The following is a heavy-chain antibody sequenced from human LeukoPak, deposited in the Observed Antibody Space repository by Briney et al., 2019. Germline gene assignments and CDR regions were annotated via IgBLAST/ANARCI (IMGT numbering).Heavy chain of an antibody. CDR1: GGSISSSSYY. Sequence: SETLSLTCTVSGGSISSSSYYWGWIRQPPGKGLEWIGSIYYSGSTYYNPSLKSRVTISVDTSKNQFSLGLSSVTAADTAVYYCARRSAHFDYWGQGTLVTVSS. J-gene: IGHJ4*02. CDR2: IYYSGST. V-gene: IGHV4-39*01. D-gene: IGHD3-3*01. CDR3: ARRSAHFDY.